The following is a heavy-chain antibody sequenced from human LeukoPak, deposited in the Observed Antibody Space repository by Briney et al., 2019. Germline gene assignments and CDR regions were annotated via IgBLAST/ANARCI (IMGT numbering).Heavy chain of an antibody. V-gene: IGHV3-48*04. CDR3: AREAVGARRDFDF. CDR1: GFTFSSYN. J-gene: IGHJ4*02. CDR2: ISSSGNTI. D-gene: IGHD1-26*01. Sequence: GGSLRLSCAASGFTFSSYNMNWVRQAPRKGLEWVSSISSSGNTIYYADSVKGRFTISRDNAQNSLFLQMNNLRAEDMAVYYCAREAVGARRDFDFWGQGTLVTVSS.